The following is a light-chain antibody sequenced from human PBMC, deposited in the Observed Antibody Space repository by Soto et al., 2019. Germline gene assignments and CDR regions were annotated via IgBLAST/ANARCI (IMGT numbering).Light chain of an antibody. CDR2: DAS. J-gene: IGKJ1*01. V-gene: IGKV1-5*01. CDR1: QSISSW. CDR3: QQYNSYSPT. Sequence: DIQMTQSPSTLSASVGDRVTITCRASQSISSWLARYQQKPGKAPKLLIYDASSLESGVPSRFSGSGSGTEFTHTISSLQPDDFATYYCQQYNSYSPTFGQGTKVEIK.